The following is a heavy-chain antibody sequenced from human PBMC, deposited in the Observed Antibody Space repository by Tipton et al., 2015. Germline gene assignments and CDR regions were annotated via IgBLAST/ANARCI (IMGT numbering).Heavy chain of an antibody. V-gene: IGHV4-59*01. CDR3: ARARGRHGGLFDS. CDR1: SDSISKYY. Sequence: TLSLTCSVSSDSISKYYWSWIRQPPGKELEWIGYIQYSGSTNYNPSLKSRVTISVDTSKTQFSLKMSSVTAPVTAVYYCARARGRHGGLFDSWGQGILVTVSS. CDR2: IQYSGST. J-gene: IGHJ4*02. D-gene: IGHD4-23*01.